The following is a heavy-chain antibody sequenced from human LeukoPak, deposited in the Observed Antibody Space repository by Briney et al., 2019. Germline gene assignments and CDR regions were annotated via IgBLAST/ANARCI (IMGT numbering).Heavy chain of an antibody. CDR3: ARLSCTTTSCHFDY. Sequence: SETLSLTCAVYGGSFSGYYWSWIRQPPGKGLEWIGEINHSGTTNYNPSLKSRVTVSVDTSKKQFSLKLNSVTAADTTVYYCARLSCTTTSCHFDYWGQGTLVTVSS. CDR2: INHSGTT. V-gene: IGHV4-34*01. J-gene: IGHJ4*02. CDR1: GGSFSGYY. D-gene: IGHD2-2*01.